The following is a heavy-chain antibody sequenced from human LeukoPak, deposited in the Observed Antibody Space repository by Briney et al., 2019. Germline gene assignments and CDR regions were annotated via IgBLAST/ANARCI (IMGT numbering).Heavy chain of an antibody. CDR2: INPSGGST. J-gene: IGHJ5*02. CDR1: GYTFTSYY. Sequence: ASVKVSCKASGYTFTSYYMHWVRQAPGQGLEWMGIINPSGGSTSYAQKFQGRVTMTRDTSTSTVYMELSSLRSEDTAVYYCARENYYDSSADGWFDPWGQGTLVTVSS. V-gene: IGHV1-46*01. CDR3: ARENYYDSSADGWFDP. D-gene: IGHD3-22*01.